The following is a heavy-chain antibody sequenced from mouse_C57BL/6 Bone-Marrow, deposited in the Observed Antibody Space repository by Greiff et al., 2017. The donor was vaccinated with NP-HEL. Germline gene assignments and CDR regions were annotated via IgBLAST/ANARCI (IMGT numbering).Heavy chain of an antibody. J-gene: IGHJ3*01. Sequence: VQLQQPGAELVKPGASVKLSCKASGYTFTSYWLHWVKQRPGQGLEWIGMIHPNSGSTNYNEKFKSKATLTVDNSSSTAYMQLSSLTSEDSAVYYCAREGIYYDSPWFAYWGQGTLVTVSA. CDR1: GYTFTSYW. V-gene: IGHV1-64*01. CDR3: AREGIYYDSPWFAY. D-gene: IGHD2-4*01. CDR2: IHPNSGST.